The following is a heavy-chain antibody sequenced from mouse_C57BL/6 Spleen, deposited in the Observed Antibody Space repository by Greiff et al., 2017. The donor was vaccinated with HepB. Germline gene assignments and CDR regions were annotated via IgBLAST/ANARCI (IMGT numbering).Heavy chain of an antibody. D-gene: IGHD1-1*01. CDR2: ISSGGDYI. Sequence: EVQGVESGEGLVKPGGSLKLSCVASGFTFSSYAMSWVRQTPEKRLEWVAYISSGGDYIYYADTVKGRFTISRDNARNTLYLQMSSLKSEDTAMYYCTRDDYYGSSYGFAYWGQGTLVTVSA. V-gene: IGHV5-9-1*02. J-gene: IGHJ3*01. CDR3: TRDDYYGSSYGFAY. CDR1: GFTFSSYA.